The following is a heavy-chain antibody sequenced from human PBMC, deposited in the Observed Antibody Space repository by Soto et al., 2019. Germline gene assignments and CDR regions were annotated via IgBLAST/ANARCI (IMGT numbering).Heavy chain of an antibody. CDR1: GGTFSSYA. D-gene: IGHD6-13*01. CDR3: ARGSTASIAAAGTGS. Sequence: SVKVSCKASGGTFSSYAISWVRQAPGQGLEWMGGIIPIFGTANYAQKFQGRVTITADESTSTAYMELSSLRSEDTAVYYCARGSTASIAAAGTGSWGQGTLVTVSS. V-gene: IGHV1-69*13. CDR2: IIPIFGTA. J-gene: IGHJ5*02.